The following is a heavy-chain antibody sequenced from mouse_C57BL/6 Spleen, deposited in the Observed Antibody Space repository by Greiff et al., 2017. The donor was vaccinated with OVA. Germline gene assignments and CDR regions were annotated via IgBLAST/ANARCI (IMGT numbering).Heavy chain of an antibody. V-gene: IGHV14-3*01. D-gene: IGHD2-5*01. J-gene: IGHJ4*01. Sequence: EVKLVESVAELVRPGASVKLSCTASGFNIKNTYMHWVKQRPEQGLEWIGRIDPANGNTNSAPKFQGKATITADTSSNTAYLQLSSLTSEDTAIDYCARSNPDAMDYWGQGTSVTVSS. CDR3: ARSNPDAMDY. CDR2: IDPANGNT. CDR1: GFNIKNTY.